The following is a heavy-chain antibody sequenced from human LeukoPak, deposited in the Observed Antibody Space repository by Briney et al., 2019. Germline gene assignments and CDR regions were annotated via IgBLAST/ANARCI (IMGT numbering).Heavy chain of an antibody. CDR2: IISNSGGT. J-gene: IGHJ4*02. Sequence: ASVKVSCKASGYTFSDYNIHWVRQAPGQGLEWVGRIISNSGGTNYAQNFQDRVTMTRDTSISTAFMELRRLRSDDTAVYYCARGHNYGYEYWGQGTLVIVSS. CDR1: GYTFSDYN. CDR3: ARGHNYGYEY. V-gene: IGHV1-2*06. D-gene: IGHD5-18*01.